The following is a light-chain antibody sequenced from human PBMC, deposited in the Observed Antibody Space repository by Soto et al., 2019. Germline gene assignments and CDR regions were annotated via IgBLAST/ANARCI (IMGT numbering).Light chain of an antibody. CDR2: DAS. V-gene: IGKV3-11*01. J-gene: IGKJ5*01. CDR3: QQRSNWPPIT. Sequence: EIVLTQSPGTLSLSPVERATLSFRASQSVSSYLAWYQQKPGQAPRLLIYDASNRATGIPARFSGSGSGTDFTLTIRSLEPEDFAVYYCQQRSNWPPITCGQGTRREIK. CDR1: QSVSSY.